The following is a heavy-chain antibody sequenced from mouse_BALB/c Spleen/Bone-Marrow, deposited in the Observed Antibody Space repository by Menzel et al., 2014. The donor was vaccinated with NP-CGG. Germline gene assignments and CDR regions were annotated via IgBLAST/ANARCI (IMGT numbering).Heavy chain of an antibody. CDR3: ARWEYYAMDY. Sequence: EVQLQVSGVELVKPGASVKLSCSASGFNIKDTYMHWVKQRPEQGLEWIGRIDPANGNTKYDPKFQGKATITADTSSNTAYLQLSSLTSEDTAVYYCARWEYYAMDYWGQGTSVTVSS. D-gene: IGHD4-1*01. J-gene: IGHJ4*01. CDR2: IDPANGNT. CDR1: GFNIKDTY. V-gene: IGHV14-3*02.